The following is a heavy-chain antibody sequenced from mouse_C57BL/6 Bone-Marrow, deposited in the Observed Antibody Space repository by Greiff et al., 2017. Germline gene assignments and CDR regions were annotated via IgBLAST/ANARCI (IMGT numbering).Heavy chain of an antibody. V-gene: IGHV5-6*02. J-gene: IGHJ2*01. CDR3: ARRAGTRYFDY. CDR1: GFTFSSYG. Sequence: EVKVVESGGDLVKPGGSLKLSCAASGFTFSSYGMSWVRQTPDKRLAWVATISSGGSYTYYPASVKGRFTISRDNAKNTLYLQMSSLKSEDTAMYYCARRAGTRYFDYWGQGTTLTVSS. D-gene: IGHD4-1*01. CDR2: ISSGGSYT.